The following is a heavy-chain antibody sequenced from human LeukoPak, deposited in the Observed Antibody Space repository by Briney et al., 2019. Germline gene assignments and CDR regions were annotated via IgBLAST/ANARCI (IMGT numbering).Heavy chain of an antibody. D-gene: IGHD3-3*01. CDR2: IKQDGSEK. CDR1: GFTFSSYC. CDR3: ARDTGDFWSGYAFDP. Sequence: GGSLRLSCAASGFTFSSYCMIWVRQAPGKGLEWVANIKQDGSEKYYVDSVKGRFTISRDNAKNSLYMQMNSMRAEDTAVYYCARDTGDFWSGYAFDPWGEGAMVTVSS. V-gene: IGHV3-7*01. J-gene: IGHJ5*02.